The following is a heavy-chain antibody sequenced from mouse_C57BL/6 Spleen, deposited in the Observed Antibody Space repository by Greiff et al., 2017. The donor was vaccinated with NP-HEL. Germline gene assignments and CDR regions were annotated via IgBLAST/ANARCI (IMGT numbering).Heavy chain of an antibody. CDR3: ARLRIYDGSYYFDY. CDR2: IDPSDSYT. V-gene: IGHV1-59*01. D-gene: IGHD2-3*01. J-gene: IGHJ2*01. CDR1: GYTFTSYW. Sequence: VQLQQSGAELVRPGTSVKLSCKASGYTFTSYWMHWVKQRPGQGLEWIGVIDPSDSYTNYNQKFKGKATLTVDTSSSTAYMQLSSLTSEDSAVYYCARLRIYDGSYYFDYWGQGTTLTVSS.